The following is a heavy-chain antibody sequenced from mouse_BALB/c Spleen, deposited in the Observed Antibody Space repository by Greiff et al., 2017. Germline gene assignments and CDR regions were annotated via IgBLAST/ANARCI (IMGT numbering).Heavy chain of an antibody. V-gene: IGHV1-7*01. D-gene: IGHD2-1*01. CDR2: INPSTGYT. J-gene: IGHJ4*01. CDR3: ARLPYGKRDYYAMDY. CDR1: GYTFTSYW. Sequence: QVQLQQSGAELAKPGASVKMSCKASGYTFTSYWMHWVKQRPGQGLEWIGYINPSTGYTEYNQKFKDKATLTADKSSSTAYMQLSSLTSEDSAVYYCARLPYGKRDYYAMDYWGQGTSVTVSS.